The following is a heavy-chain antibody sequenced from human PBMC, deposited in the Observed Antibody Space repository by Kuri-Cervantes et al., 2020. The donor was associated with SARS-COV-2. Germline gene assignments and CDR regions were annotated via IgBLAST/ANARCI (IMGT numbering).Heavy chain of an antibody. CDR2: ISAYNGNT. J-gene: IGHJ4*02. Sequence: ASVKVSCKASGYTFTGYYMHWVRQAPGQRLEWMGWISAYNGNTNYAQKLQGRVTMTTDTSTSTAYMELRSLRSDDTAVYYCASWGRDMTTVTWVDYWGQGTLVTVSS. CDR3: ASWGRDMTTVTWVDY. V-gene: IGHV1-18*04. CDR1: GYTFTGYY. D-gene: IGHD4-17*01.